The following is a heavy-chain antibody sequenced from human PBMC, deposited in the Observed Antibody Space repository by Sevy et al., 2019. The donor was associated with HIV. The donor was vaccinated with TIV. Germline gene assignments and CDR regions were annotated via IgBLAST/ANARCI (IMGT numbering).Heavy chain of an antibody. D-gene: IGHD6-19*01. V-gene: IGHV3-48*02. CDR1: GFTFSSYS. Sequence: GGSLRLSCAASGFTFSSYSMNWVRQAPGKGLEWVSYISSSSSTIYYADSVKGRFTISRDNAKNSLYLQMNCLRDEDTAVYYCAREGSIAVAGSPLHWFDPWGQRTLVTVSS. CDR2: ISSSSSTI. J-gene: IGHJ5*02. CDR3: AREGSIAVAGSPLHWFDP.